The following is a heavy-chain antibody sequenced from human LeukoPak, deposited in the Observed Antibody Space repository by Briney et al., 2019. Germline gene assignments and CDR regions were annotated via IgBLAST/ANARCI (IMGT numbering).Heavy chain of an antibody. Sequence: ASVKVSCKASGYTFTSHGISWVRQAPGQGLEWMGWINPNSGGTKYAQKFQGRVTMTRDTSISTAYMELSRLISDDTAVYYCARAQTYCSGVTCYSDSWGQGTLVTVSS. CDR3: ARAQTYCSGVTCYSDS. CDR2: INPNSGGT. CDR1: GYTFTSHG. V-gene: IGHV1-2*02. D-gene: IGHD2-15*01. J-gene: IGHJ4*02.